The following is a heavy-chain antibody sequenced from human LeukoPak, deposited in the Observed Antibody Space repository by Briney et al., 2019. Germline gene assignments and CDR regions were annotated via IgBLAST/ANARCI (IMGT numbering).Heavy chain of an antibody. Sequence: SETLSLTCTVPGGSISSYYWSWIRQPPGKGLEWIGYIYYSGSTNYNPSLKSRVTISVDTSKNQFSLKLSSVTAADTAVYYCARDHDWFDPWGQGTLVTVST. CDR3: ARDHDWFDP. J-gene: IGHJ5*02. CDR1: GGSISSYY. V-gene: IGHV4-59*01. CDR2: IYYSGST.